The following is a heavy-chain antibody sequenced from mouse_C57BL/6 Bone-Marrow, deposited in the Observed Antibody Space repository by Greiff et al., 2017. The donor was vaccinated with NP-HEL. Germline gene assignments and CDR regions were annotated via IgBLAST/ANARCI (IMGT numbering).Heavy chain of an antibody. CDR1: GYTFTSYG. J-gene: IGHJ3*01. V-gene: IGHV1-81*01. Sequence: VQLQQSGAELARPGASVKLSCKASGYTFTSYGISWVKQRTGQGLEWIGEIYPRSGNTYYNEKFKGKATLTADKSSSTAYMELRSLTSEDSAVYFCARKTHYYYGSSYGFAYWGQGTLVTVSA. CDR3: ARKTHYYYGSSYGFAY. D-gene: IGHD1-1*01. CDR2: IYPRSGNT.